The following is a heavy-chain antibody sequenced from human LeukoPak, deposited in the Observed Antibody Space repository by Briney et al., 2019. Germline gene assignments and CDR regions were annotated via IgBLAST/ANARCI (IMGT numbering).Heavy chain of an antibody. CDR3: APRVVVIAAPFDY. D-gene: IGHD2-21*01. V-gene: IGHV3-30*02. J-gene: IGHJ4*02. Sequence: GGSLRLSCVGSGFTFSTYGMHWVRQTPGKGLEWVAFIRYDGSNKYYADSVKGRFTISRDNSKNTLYLQMNSLRAEDTALHYCAPRVVVIAAPFDYWGQGTLVTVSS. CDR2: IRYDGSNK. CDR1: GFTFSTYG.